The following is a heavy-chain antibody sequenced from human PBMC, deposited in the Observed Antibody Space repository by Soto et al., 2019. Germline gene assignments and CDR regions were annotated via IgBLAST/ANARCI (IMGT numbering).Heavy chain of an antibody. CDR3: TTVFLAVTTHYYYYMDV. CDR1: GFTFSSAW. Sequence: PGGSLRLSCAASGFTFSSAWMSWVRQAPGKGLEWVGRIKSKTDGGTTDYAAPVKDRFTISRDDSKNTLYLQMNSLKTEDTAVYYCTTVFLAVTTHYYYYMDVWGKGTTVTVSS. J-gene: IGHJ6*03. CDR2: IKSKTDGGTT. V-gene: IGHV3-15*01. D-gene: IGHD4-17*01.